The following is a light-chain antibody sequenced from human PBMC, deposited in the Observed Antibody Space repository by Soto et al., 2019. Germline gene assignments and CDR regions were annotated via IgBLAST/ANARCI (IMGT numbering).Light chain of an antibody. V-gene: IGLV2-14*03. J-gene: IGLJ1*01. Sequence: QSALTQPASVSGSPGQSITIYCTGTSSDVGSYNYVSWYQQHPGKAPKLMIYDVSNRPSGVSNRFSGSKSGNTASLTISGLQAEDEADYYCNSYTGSSTPYVFGTGTRSPS. CDR1: SSDVGSYNY. CDR3: NSYTGSSTPYV. CDR2: DVS.